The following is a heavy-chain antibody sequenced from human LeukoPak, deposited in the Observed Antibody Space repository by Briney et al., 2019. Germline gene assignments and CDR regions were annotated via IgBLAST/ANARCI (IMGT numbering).Heavy chain of an antibody. CDR1: GGSISTTSYF. J-gene: IGHJ5*02. CDR3: ARVYSSSHNWFDT. Sequence: SETLSLTCTVSGGSISTTSYFWAWIRQPPGEGLEWIGRIYYGGTTYYNSSLKSRVSISVETSKNHFSLKMSSLTAADTAVYYCARVYSSSHNWFDTWGKGTHVTVSS. V-gene: IGHV4-39*07. CDR2: IYYGGTT. D-gene: IGHD6-13*01.